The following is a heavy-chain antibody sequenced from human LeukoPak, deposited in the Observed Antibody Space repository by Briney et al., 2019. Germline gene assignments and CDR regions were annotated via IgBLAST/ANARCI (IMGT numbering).Heavy chain of an antibody. CDR2: IIPIFGTA. D-gene: IGHD1-1*01. Sequence: AVKVSFQASGGTFSSYAISWVRRAPGQGIGWMGGIIPIFGTANYAQKFQGRVTITADESTSTAYMELSSLRSEDTAVYYCARDRWNDSYYYGMDVWGKGTTVTVSS. V-gene: IGHV1-69*13. CDR1: GGTFSSYA. J-gene: IGHJ6*04. CDR3: ARDRWNDSYYYGMDV.